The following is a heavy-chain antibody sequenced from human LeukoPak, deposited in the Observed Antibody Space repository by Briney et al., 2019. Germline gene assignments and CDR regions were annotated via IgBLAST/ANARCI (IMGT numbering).Heavy chain of an antibody. J-gene: IGHJ4*02. CDR3: AKVGFSEMEWLLYSDH. V-gene: IGHV3-23*01. D-gene: IGHD3-3*01. CDR1: EFTFRSYA. CDR2: ISGSGGRT. Sequence: GGSLRLSCVASEFTFRSYAMSWVRQAPGKGLEWVSAISGSGGRTFYSDSVKGRFTISRDNSKNTLYLQMNSLRAEDTAVYYCAKVGFSEMEWLLYSDHWGQGTLVTVSS.